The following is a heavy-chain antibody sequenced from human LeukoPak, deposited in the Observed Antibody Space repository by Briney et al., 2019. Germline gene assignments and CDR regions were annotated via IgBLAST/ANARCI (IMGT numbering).Heavy chain of an antibody. D-gene: IGHD3-3*01. CDR2: LYTSGST. V-gene: IGHV4-61*02. J-gene: IGHJ4*02. CDR3: ARSPLEYDFWSGRHYYFDY. CDR1: GGSISSGNYF. Sequence: SETLSLTRTVSGGSISSGNYFWSWIRQPAGRGLEWIGRLYTSGSTNYNPSLNSRVTISVDTSKNQFSLKLSSVTAADTAVYYCARSPLEYDFWSGRHYYFDYWGQGTLVTVSS.